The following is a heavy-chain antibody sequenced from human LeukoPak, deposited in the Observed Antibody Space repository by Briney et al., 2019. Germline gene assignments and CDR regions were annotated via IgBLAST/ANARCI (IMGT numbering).Heavy chain of an antibody. CDR1: GGSISSGGYY. CDR3: ARASVAEPYYFDY. J-gene: IGHJ4*02. Sequence: SQTLSLTCTVSGGSISSGGYYWSWIRQHPGKGLEWIGYIYYSGSTYYNPSLKSRVTISVDTSKNQFSLKLSSVTAADTAVYYCARASVAEPYYFDYWGQGTLVTVSS. D-gene: IGHD6-19*01. CDR2: IYYSGST. V-gene: IGHV4-31*03.